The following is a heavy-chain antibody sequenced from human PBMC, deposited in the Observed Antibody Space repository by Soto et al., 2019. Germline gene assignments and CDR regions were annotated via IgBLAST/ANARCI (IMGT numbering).Heavy chain of an antibody. CDR3: ATYYYGGNDDAFDI. D-gene: IGHD4-17*01. CDR2: IIPIFGTA. CDR1: GGTFSSYA. V-gene: IGHV1-69*12. Sequence: QVQLVQSGAEVKKPGSSVKVSCKASGGTFSSYAMSWVRQAPGQGLEWMGGIIPIFGTANYAQKFQGRVTITADESTSTAYMELSSLRSEDTAVYYCATYYYGGNDDAFDIWGQGTMVTVSS. J-gene: IGHJ3*02.